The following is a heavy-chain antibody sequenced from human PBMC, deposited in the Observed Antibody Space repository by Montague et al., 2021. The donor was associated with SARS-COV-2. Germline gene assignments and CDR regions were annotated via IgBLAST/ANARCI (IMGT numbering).Heavy chain of an antibody. CDR1: GGSISSGGYY. J-gene: IGHJ4*02. CDR3: ARASEKKTIFGVVISYFDY. V-gene: IGHV4-31*03. D-gene: IGHD3-3*01. CDR2: IYYSGST. Sequence: TLSLTCTVSGGSISSGGYYWSWIRQHPGKGLEWIGYIYYSGSTYYNPPLKSRVTISVDTSKNQFSLKLSSVTAADTAVYYCARASEKKTIFGVVISYFDYWGQGTLVTVSS.